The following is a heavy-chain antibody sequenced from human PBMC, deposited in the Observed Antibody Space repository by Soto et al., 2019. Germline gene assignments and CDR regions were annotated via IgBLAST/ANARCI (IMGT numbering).Heavy chain of an antibody. CDR2: ISWNSGTI. CDR3: AKGSITILGVIIL. J-gene: IGHJ1*01. Sequence: GGSLRLSCAASGFTFDDYAMRWVRQAPGKGLEWVSGISWNSGTIGYADSVKGRFTISRDNAKNSLYMQMNSLRTEDTALYYCAKGSITILGVIILRGQGTLVTVSS. D-gene: IGHD3-3*01. V-gene: IGHV3-9*01. CDR1: GFTFDDYA.